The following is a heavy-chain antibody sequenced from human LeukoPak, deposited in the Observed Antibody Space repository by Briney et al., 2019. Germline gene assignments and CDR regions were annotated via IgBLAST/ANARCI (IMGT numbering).Heavy chain of an antibody. D-gene: IGHD3-9*01. Sequence: PSETLSLTCAVYGGSFSGYYWSWIRQPPGKGLEWIGEINHSGSTNYNPSLKSRVTISVDTSKNQFSLKLSSVTAADTAVYYCAKFPRNYDILTGYYDYWGQGTLVTVSS. CDR2: INHSGST. J-gene: IGHJ4*02. V-gene: IGHV4-34*01. CDR3: AKFPRNYDILTGYYDY. CDR1: GGSFSGYY.